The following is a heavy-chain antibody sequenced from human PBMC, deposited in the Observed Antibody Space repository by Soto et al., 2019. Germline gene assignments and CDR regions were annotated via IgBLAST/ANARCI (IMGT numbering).Heavy chain of an antibody. Sequence: SETLSLTCTVSVDSITTYYWSWIRQPAGKGLEWIGYISYSGSTSYNPSLQSRVTISSDTSKNHFSLKLSSVTAADTAVYYCARARQRDTGRXLDVWGQGTTVTVSS. D-gene: IGHD5-18*01. V-gene: IGHV4-59*01. CDR1: VDSITTYY. CDR2: ISYSGST. J-gene: IGHJ6*02. CDR3: ARARQRDTGRXLDV.